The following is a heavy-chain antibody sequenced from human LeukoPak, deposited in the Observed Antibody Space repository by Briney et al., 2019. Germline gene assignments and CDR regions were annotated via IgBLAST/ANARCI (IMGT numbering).Heavy chain of an antibody. CDR1: GYRFTNYW. D-gene: IGHD5-18*01. J-gene: IGHJ5*02. CDR3: ARHLRLWQNWFDP. CDR2: IYPGDSDT. V-gene: IGHV5-51*01. Sequence: GESLKISCKGSGYRFTNYWIGWVRQMPGKGPEWMGIIYPGDSDTRYSPSFQGQVTISADKSISTVYLQWSSLKASDTAMYYCARHLRLWQNWFDPWGQGTLVTVSS.